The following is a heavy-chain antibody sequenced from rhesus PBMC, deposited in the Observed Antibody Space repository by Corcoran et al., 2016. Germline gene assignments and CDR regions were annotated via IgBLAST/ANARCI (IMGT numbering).Heavy chain of an antibody. CDR2: ISTGGGST. Sequence: EVQLVESGGGLVQPGGSLRLSCAASGFTFGSYGMHWARQAPGKGLEWVSAISTGGGSTWYTDSVKGIFTISRENAKKTLYLTMDSLRAEDTAVYYCATGTRNAFDFWGQGLRVTVSS. CDR1: GFTFGSYG. D-gene: IGHD3-9*01. J-gene: IGHJ3*01. CDR3: ATGTRNAFDF. V-gene: IGHV3-8*01.